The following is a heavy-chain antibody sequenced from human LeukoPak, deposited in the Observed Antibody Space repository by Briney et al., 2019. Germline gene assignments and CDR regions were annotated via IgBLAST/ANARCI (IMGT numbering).Heavy chain of an antibody. CDR2: IKSETDGETT. CDR3: TTMGSGYSGYFDS. J-gene: IGHJ4*02. D-gene: IGHD5-12*01. CDR1: GFTFTNAW. Sequence: GGSLRLSCAASGFTFTNAWMSWVRQAPGKGLEWVGRIKSETDGETTDYAAPVKGRFTISRDDSKNTLYLQMNSLKTEDTAVYYCTTMGSGYSGYFDSWGQGTLVTVSS. V-gene: IGHV3-15*01.